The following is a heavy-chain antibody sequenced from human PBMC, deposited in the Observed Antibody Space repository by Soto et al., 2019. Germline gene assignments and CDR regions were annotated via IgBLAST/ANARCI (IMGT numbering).Heavy chain of an antibody. J-gene: IGHJ4*02. CDR1: GVTFSNAW. CDR3: AKEGSYCSSTSCYYFDY. V-gene: IGHV3-15*07. CDR2: IKSKTDGGTT. Sequence: GGSLRLSCAASGVTFSNAWMNWVRQAPGKGLEWVGRIKSKTDGGTTDYAAPVKGRFTISRDDSKNTLYLQMNSLETEDTAVYYCAKEGSYCSSTSCYYFDYWGQGTLVTVSS. D-gene: IGHD2-2*01.